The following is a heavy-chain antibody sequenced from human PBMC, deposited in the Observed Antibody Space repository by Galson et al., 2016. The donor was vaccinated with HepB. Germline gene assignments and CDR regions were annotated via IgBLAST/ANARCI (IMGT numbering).Heavy chain of an antibody. D-gene: IGHD1-26*01. V-gene: IGHV5-51*01. CDR2: IYPHDSDT. Sequence: QSGAEVKKPGDSLKISCKVSGYWFSNYWIGWVRQMPGKGLEWMGIIYPHDSDTRYSPSFQGQVTISADKSISTTYLQWRSLKASDTALYYCARGWELHDYWGQGTLVTVSS. J-gene: IGHJ4*02. CDR3: ARGWELHDY. CDR1: GYWFSNYW.